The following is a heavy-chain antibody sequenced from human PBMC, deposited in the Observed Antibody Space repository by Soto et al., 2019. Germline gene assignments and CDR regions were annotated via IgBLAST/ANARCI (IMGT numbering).Heavy chain of an antibody. CDR3: AREDIVVVPAAIFYYYYYMDV. CDR2: IYYSGST. J-gene: IGHJ6*03. D-gene: IGHD2-2*02. V-gene: IGHV4-31*03. CDR1: GGSISSGGYY. Sequence: QVQLQESGPGLVKPSQTLSLTCTVSGGSISSGGYYWSWIRQHPGKGLEWIGYIYYSGSTYYNPSLKSRVTISVDTSKNQFSLKLSSVTAAATAVYYCAREDIVVVPAAIFYYYYYMDVWGKGTTVTVSS.